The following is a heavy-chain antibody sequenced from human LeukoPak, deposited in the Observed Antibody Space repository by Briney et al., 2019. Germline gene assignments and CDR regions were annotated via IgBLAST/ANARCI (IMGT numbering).Heavy chain of an antibody. Sequence: GGSLRLSCAASGFIFSSHWMSWVRQAPGKGLEWVANIKQDGSEKYYVDSVKGRFTISRDNAKNSLYLQMSSLTAEDTAVYYCARSSWGSSTNSWGQGTLVTVSS. CDR1: GFIFSSHW. D-gene: IGHD3-16*01. V-gene: IGHV3-7*01. CDR2: IKQDGSEK. J-gene: IGHJ4*02. CDR3: ARSSWGSSTNS.